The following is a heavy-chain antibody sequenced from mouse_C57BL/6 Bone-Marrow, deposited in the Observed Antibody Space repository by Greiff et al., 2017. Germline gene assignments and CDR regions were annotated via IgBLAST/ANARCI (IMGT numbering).Heavy chain of an antibody. CDR3: ARGEVTNTYFDY. CDR1: GYTFTSYW. V-gene: IGHV1-50*01. D-gene: IGHD2-3*01. J-gene: IGHJ2*01. CDR2: IDPYDSYT. Sequence: QVQLKQSGAELVKPGASVKLSCKASGYTFTSYWMQWVKQRPGQGLEWIGEIDPYDSYTNYNQKFKGKATLTVDTSSSTAYMQLSSLTSEDSAVYYCARGEVTNTYFDYWGQGTTLTVSS.